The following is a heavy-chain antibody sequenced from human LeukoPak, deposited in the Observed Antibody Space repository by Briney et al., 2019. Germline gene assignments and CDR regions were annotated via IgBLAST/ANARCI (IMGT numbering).Heavy chain of an antibody. Sequence: GGSLRLSCAASGFTFSPYTMNWVRQAPGKGLEWVSSISSSSNHIYYADAVKGRFTISRDNANNSVYLQMNSLRADDTAVYYCARYRSSPNFDYWGQGTLVTASS. D-gene: IGHD6-13*01. CDR2: ISSSSNHI. V-gene: IGHV3-21*06. J-gene: IGHJ4*02. CDR1: GFTFSPYT. CDR3: ARYRSSPNFDY.